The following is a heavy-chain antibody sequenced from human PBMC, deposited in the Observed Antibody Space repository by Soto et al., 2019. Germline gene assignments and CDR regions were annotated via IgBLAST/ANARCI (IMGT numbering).Heavy chain of an antibody. D-gene: IGHD3-9*01. V-gene: IGHV4-34*01. J-gene: IGHJ3*02. CDR3: ARGGSNDWQVAFDI. CDR2: INHSGSN. CDR1: GGSFSTYY. Sequence: SETLSLTCVVSGGSFSTYYYNWIRQSPGKGLEWIGEINHSGSNNYSPSLKSRVTMSLDTSKNQFSLKLTSVTAAETAVYYCARGGSNDWQVAFDIWGQGTMVT.